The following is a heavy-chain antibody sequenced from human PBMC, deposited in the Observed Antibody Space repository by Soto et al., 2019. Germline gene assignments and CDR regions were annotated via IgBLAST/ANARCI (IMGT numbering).Heavy chain of an antibody. Sequence: QEQLVQSGAEVKKPGSSVKVSCTASGGAFRNYAVSWVRQAPGQGLEWMGAVMPTFGAGVYAQKFQGRLTIFADESTNTAYLNVSSLTFGDTAIYYCAASRGFYEAMDAWGQGTTLTVSS. CDR3: AASRGFYEAMDA. CDR1: GGAFRNYA. CDR2: VMPTFGAG. J-gene: IGHJ6*02. V-gene: IGHV1-69*01. D-gene: IGHD3-22*01.